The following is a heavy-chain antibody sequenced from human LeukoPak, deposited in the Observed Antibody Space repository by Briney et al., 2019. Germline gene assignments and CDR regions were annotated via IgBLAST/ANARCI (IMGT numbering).Heavy chain of an antibody. CDR2: IYYSGST. CDR3: AGLIGGQWLI. Sequence: PSETLSLTCTVSGGSISSYYWSWIRQPPGKGLEWIGYIYYSGSTNYNPSLKSRVTISVDASKNQFSLKLSSVTAADTAVYYCAGLIGGQWLIWGQGTLVTVSS. J-gene: IGHJ4*02. V-gene: IGHV4-59*01. CDR1: GGSISSYY. D-gene: IGHD6-19*01.